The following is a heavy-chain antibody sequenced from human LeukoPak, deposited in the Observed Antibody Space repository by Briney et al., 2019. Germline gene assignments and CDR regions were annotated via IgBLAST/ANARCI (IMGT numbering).Heavy chain of an antibody. CDR1: GFTFSSYG. J-gene: IGHJ4*02. CDR3: AKDITGYSRGWQHFDY. D-gene: IGHD6-19*01. CDR2: ISYDGSNK. Sequence: GGSLRLSCAASGFTFSSYGMHWVRQAPGKGLEWVAVISYDGSNKYYADSVKGRFTISRDNSKNTLYLQMNSLRAEDTAVYYCAKDITGYSRGWQHFDYWGQGTLVTVSS. V-gene: IGHV3-30*18.